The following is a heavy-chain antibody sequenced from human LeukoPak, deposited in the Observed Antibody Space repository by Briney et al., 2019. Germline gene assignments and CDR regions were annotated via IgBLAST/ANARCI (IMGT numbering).Heavy chain of an antibody. Sequence: SVKVSCKASVSTFSSYAISWVRQAPGQRLEWMGGIIPIFGTANYAQKFQGRVTITADESTSTAYMELSSLRSEDTAVYYCARARADYCSSTSCYGIYYYGMDVWGQGTTVTVSS. V-gene: IGHV1-69*13. CDR3: ARARADYCSSTSCYGIYYYGMDV. CDR2: IIPIFGTA. D-gene: IGHD2-2*01. J-gene: IGHJ6*02. CDR1: VSTFSSYA.